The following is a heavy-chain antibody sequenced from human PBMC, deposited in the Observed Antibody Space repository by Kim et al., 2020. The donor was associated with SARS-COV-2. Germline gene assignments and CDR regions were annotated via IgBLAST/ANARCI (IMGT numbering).Heavy chain of an antibody. D-gene: IGHD3-16*01. CDR1: GFTFSSYG. CDR3: ARDMSYYYGMDV. Sequence: GGSLRLSCAASGFTFSSYGMHWVRQAPGKGLEWVAVIWYDGSNKYYADSVKGRFTISRDNSKNTLYLQMNSLRAEDTAVYYCARDMSYYYGMDVWGQGTTVTVSS. CDR2: IWYDGSNK. V-gene: IGHV3-33*01. J-gene: IGHJ6*02.